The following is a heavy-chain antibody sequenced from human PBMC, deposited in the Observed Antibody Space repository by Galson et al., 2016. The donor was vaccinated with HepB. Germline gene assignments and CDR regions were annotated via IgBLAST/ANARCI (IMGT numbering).Heavy chain of an antibody. CDR2: IYYSGST. Sequence: SETLSLTCTVSGGSISSSSYYWGWIRQPPGKGLEWIGSIYYSGSTYYNPSLKSRVTISVDTSKNQFSLKLSSVTAADTAVYYCARYLQTYYYDSSGFPHLHSGFDYWGQGTLVTVSS. CDR1: GGSISSSSYY. D-gene: IGHD3-22*01. CDR3: ARYLQTYYYDSSGFPHLHSGFDY. V-gene: IGHV4-39*01. J-gene: IGHJ4*02.